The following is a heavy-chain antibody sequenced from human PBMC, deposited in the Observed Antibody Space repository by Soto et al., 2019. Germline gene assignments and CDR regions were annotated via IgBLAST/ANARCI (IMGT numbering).Heavy chain of an antibody. D-gene: IGHD3-10*01. Sequence: GAAVKVSCKASGDTFTSYGISWVRQAPGQGLEWMGWISAYNGNTNYAQKLQGRVTMTTDTSTSTAYMELRSLRSDDTAVYYCARRSRTMVRGVINYYYYYGMDVWGQGTTVTSP. CDR3: ARRSRTMVRGVINYYYYYGMDV. CDR2: ISAYNGNT. V-gene: IGHV1-18*04. CDR1: GDTFTSYG. J-gene: IGHJ6*02.